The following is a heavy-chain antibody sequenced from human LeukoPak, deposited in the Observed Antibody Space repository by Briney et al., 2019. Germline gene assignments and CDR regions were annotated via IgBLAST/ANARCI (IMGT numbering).Heavy chain of an antibody. CDR3: AKSQLCSYGMDV. J-gene: IGHJ6*02. V-gene: IGHV3-7*01. Sequence: GGSLRLSCAASGFTFSSYWMSWVRQAPGKGLEWVANIKQDGSEKYYADSVKGRFTISRDNSKNTLYLQMNSLRAEDTAVYYCAKSQLCSYGMDVWGQGTTVTVSS. CDR1: GFTFSSYW. CDR2: IKQDGSEK. D-gene: IGHD5-18*01.